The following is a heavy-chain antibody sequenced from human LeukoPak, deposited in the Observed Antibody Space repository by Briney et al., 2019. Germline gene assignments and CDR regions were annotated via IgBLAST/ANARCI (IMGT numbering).Heavy chain of an antibody. V-gene: IGHV3-20*04. J-gene: IGHJ6*03. CDR2: INWNGGST. CDR3: ARWAARHQPVQNYYMGV. CDR1: GFTFDDYG. D-gene: IGHD6-6*01. Sequence: PGGSLRLSCAASGFTFDDYGMSWVRQAPGKGLEWVSGINWNGGSTGYADSVKGRFTISRDNAKNSLYLQMNSLRAEDTALYYCARWAARHQPVQNYYMGVWGKGTTVTVSS.